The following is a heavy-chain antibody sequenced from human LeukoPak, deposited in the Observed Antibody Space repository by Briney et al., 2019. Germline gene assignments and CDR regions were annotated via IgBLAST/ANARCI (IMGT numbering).Heavy chain of an antibody. CDR2: INPNSGGT. Sequence: GASVKVSCKASGYTFADYYMHWVRQAPGQGLEWMGWINPNSGGTNYAQKFQGRVTMTRDTSISTAYMELSRLRSDDTAVYYCARDPFPPYYMDVWGKGTTVTISS. CDR3: ARDPFPPYYMDV. V-gene: IGHV1-2*02. J-gene: IGHJ6*03. CDR1: GYTFADYY.